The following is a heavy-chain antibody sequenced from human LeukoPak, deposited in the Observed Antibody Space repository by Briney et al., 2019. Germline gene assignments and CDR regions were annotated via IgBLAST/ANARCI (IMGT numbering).Heavy chain of an antibody. Sequence: PGGSLRLSCAASGFTFSNYAMHWVRQAPGKGLEWVAVISYDGSNKYYTDSVKGRFTISGDNSKNTLYLQMNSLRAEDTAVYYCALQKPGGLLWFGEWAFDIWGQGTMVTVSS. CDR2: ISYDGSNK. D-gene: IGHD3-10*01. CDR1: GFTFSNYA. V-gene: IGHV3-30*04. CDR3: ALQKPGGLLWFGEWAFDI. J-gene: IGHJ3*02.